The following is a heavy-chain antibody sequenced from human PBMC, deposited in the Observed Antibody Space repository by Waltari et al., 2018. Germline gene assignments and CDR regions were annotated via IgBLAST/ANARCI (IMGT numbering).Heavy chain of an antibody. J-gene: IGHJ4*02. CDR3: AGADSSGYYVY. CDR1: GFSFGSYA. V-gene: IGHV3-30*01. CDR2: ISYDGKNK. Sequence: QVQLVESGGGVVQPGRSLRLSCAASGFSFGSYAMHWVRQAPGKGLEWVAVISYDGKNKYYADSVKGRFTISRDNSKNMLYLQMNSLRDEDTAMFYCAGADSSGYYVYWGQGILVTVSS. D-gene: IGHD3-22*01.